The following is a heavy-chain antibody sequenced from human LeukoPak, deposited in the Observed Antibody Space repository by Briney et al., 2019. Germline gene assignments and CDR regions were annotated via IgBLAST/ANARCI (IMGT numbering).Heavy chain of an antibody. CDR2: INSDGSST. D-gene: IGHD3-22*01. V-gene: IGHV3-74*01. Sequence: GGSLRLSCAASGFTFSSYWMHWVRQAPGKGLVWVSRINSDGSSTSYADSVKGRFTISRDNAKNTLYLQMNSLRAEDTAVYYCASRSMIARRGPFDYWGQGTLVTVSS. CDR1: GFTFSSYW. J-gene: IGHJ4*02. CDR3: ASRSMIARRGPFDY.